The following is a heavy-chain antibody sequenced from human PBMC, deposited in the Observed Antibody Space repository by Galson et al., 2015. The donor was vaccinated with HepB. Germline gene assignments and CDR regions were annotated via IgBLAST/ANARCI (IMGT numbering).Heavy chain of an antibody. CDR2: INPNSGGT. D-gene: IGHD3-3*01. CDR3: ARAFWSAVSEYYYYYMDV. J-gene: IGHJ6*03. Sequence: SVKVSCKASGYTFTGYYMHWVRQAPGQGLEWMGWINPNSGGTNYAQKFQGRVTMTRDTSISTAYMELSRLRSDDTAVYYCARAFWSAVSEYYYYYMDVWGKGTTVTVSS. V-gene: IGHV1-2*02. CDR1: GYTFTGYY.